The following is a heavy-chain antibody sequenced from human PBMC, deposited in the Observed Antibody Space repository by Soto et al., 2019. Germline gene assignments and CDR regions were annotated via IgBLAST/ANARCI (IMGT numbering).Heavy chain of an antibody. Sequence: PGGSLRLSCAASGFTFSDYYMSWIRQAPGKGLEWVSAISGSGGSTYYADSVKGRFTISRDNSKNTLYLQMNSLRAEDTAVYYCAKYSVAGYLWGQGTLVTVSS. V-gene: IGHV3-23*01. D-gene: IGHD6-19*01. CDR1: GFTFSDYY. J-gene: IGHJ4*02. CDR2: ISGSGGST. CDR3: AKYSVAGYL.